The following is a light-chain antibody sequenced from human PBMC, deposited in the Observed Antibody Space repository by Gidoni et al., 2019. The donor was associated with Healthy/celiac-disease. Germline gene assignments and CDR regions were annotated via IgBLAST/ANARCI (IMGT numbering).Light chain of an antibody. CDR3: QQYGSWWT. CDR1: QSVSSSY. J-gene: IGKJ1*01. V-gene: IGKV3-20*01. Sequence: PGTLSLSPGERATLSCRASQSVSSSYLAWYQQKPGQAPRLLIYGASSRATGIPDRFSGSGSGTDFTLTISRLEPEDFAVYYCQQYGSWWTFGQGTKVEIK. CDR2: GAS.